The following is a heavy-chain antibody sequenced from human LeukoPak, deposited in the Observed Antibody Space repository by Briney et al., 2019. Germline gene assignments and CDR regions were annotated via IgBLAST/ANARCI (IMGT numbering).Heavy chain of an antibody. J-gene: IGHJ3*02. V-gene: IGHV3-23*01. CDR2: ISGSGGSI. Sequence: PGGSLRLSCAASGFNFSRYAISWVRQAPGKGLEWISSISGSGGSIYYADSVKGRSTISRDNSKNTLYLELSSLRAEDTAVYYCASLDIWGQGTMVTVSS. CDR1: GFNFSRYA. CDR3: ASLDI.